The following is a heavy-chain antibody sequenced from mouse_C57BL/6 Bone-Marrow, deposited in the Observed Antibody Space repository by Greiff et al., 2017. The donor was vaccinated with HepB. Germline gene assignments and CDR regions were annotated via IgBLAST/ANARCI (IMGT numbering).Heavy chain of an antibody. CDR2: ICSGGSYT. CDR1: GFTFSSYG. Sequence: EVKLQESGGDLVKPGGSLKLSCAASGFTFSSYGMSWVRQTPDKRLEWVATICSGGSYTYYPDSVKGRFTISRDNAKNTLYLQMSSLKSEDTAVYYCARPRYSNYPLDYWGRGTSVTVSS. CDR3: ARPRYSNYPLDY. D-gene: IGHD2-5*01. J-gene: IGHJ4*01. V-gene: IGHV5-6*01.